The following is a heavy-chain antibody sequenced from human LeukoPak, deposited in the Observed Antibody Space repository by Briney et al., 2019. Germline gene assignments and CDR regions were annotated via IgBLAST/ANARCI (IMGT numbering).Heavy chain of an antibody. CDR1: GDSVSSNSAT. CDR3: ARAISSNYYYDMDV. CDR2: TYYRSKWYN. Sequence: PSRTLSLTCAISGDSVSSNSATWNWIRQSPSRGLEWLGRTYYRSKWYNESAVSVKSRITINPDTSKNQLSLQQTSVSPEDTAVYYCARAISSNYYYDMDVWGQGTTVTVSS. V-gene: IGHV6-1*01. D-gene: IGHD5-24*01. J-gene: IGHJ6*02.